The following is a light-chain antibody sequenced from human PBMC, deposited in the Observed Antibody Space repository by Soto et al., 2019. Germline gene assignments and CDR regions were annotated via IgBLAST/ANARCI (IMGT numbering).Light chain of an antibody. CDR1: SSNIGAGYD. CDR2: GNS. J-gene: IGLJ7*01. CDR3: RSYDSSLSGAV. Sequence: QSVLTQLPSVSGAPGQRGTISCTGSSSNIGAGYDVHWYQQLPGTAPKLLIYGNSNRPSGVPDRFSGSKSGTSASLAITGLQAEDEADYYCRSYDSSLSGAVFGGGTQLTVL. V-gene: IGLV1-40*01.